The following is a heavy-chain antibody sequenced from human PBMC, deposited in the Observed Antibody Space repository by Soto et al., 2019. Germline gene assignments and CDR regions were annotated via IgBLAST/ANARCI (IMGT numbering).Heavy chain of an antibody. CDR3: ATKKGGAGGYFQH. J-gene: IGHJ1*01. D-gene: IGHD3-10*01. CDR1: GGTFSSYA. Sequence: SVKVSCKASGGTFSSYAISWVRQAPGQGLEWMGGIIPIFGTANYAQKFQGRVTITADESTSTAYMELSSLRSEDTAVYYCATKKGGAGGYFQHWGQGTLVTVSS. V-gene: IGHV1-69*13. CDR2: IIPIFGTA.